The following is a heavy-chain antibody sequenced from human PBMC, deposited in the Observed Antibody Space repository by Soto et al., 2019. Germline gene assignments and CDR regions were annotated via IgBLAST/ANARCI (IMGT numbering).Heavy chain of an antibody. Sequence: SLQVSCKASGGTFSSYAISWVRQAPGQGLEWMGGIIPIFGTANYAQKFQGRVTITAAESTSTAYMELSSLRSEDTAVYYCASSNPGGYRGQGTRVTDCS. CDR1: GGTFSSYA. CDR3: ASSNPGGY. J-gene: IGHJ4*02. V-gene: IGHV1-69*13. D-gene: IGHD1-26*01. CDR2: IIPIFGTA.